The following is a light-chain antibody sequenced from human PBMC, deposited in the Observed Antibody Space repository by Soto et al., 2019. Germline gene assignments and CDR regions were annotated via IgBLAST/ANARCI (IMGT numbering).Light chain of an antibody. CDR3: QQANSFPFT. V-gene: IGKV1-12*02. J-gene: IGKJ5*01. CDR2: AAS. CDR1: QGISSW. Sequence: DIQMNQSPSSVSASVGDRVTISCRAIQGISSWLDWYQQKPGKAPKLLIYAASSLEAGVPSRFSGSVSGTDFTITIRSLQPDDLATFYSQQANSFPFTCGQGKRLEIQ.